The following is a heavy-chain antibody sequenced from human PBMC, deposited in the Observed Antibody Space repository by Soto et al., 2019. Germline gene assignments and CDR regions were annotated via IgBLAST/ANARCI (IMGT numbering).Heavy chain of an antibody. J-gene: IGHJ4*01. CDR3: ARDPYCSGGSCYIRGFDY. CDR1: GGSIGSYY. Sequence: SETLSLTCTVSGGSIGSYYGSWIRQPPGKGLEWIGYIYYSGSTNYNPSLKSRVTISVDTSKNQFSLKLSSVTAADTAVYYCARDPYCSGGSCYIRGFDYWGQEPWSPSPQ. V-gene: IGHV4-59*01. CDR2: IYYSGST. D-gene: IGHD2-15*01.